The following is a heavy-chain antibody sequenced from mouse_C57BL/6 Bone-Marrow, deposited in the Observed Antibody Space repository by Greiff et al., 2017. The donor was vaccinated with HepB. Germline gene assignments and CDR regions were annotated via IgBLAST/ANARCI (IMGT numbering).Heavy chain of an antibody. V-gene: IGHV1-22*01. D-gene: IGHD2-4*01. Sequence: VQLQQSGPELVKPGASVKMSCKASGYTFTDYNMHWVKQSHGKSLEWIGYINPNNGGTSYNQKFKGKATLTVNKSSSTAYMELRSLTSEDSAVYYCARDYYDYDGAIYYAMDYWGQGTSVTVSS. CDR2: INPNNGGT. CDR1: GYTFTDYN. J-gene: IGHJ4*01. CDR3: ARDYYDYDGAIYYAMDY.